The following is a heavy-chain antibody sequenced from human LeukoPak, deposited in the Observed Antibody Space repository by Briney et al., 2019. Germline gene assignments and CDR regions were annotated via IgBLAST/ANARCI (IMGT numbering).Heavy chain of an antibody. CDR2: IYSGGAT. Sequence: GGSLRLSCAASGFTVNSNYMSWVRQAPGKGLEWVSFIYSGGATYYADSVRGRFTISRDNSKNTLYLQMNSLRAEDTAVYYCARSIGTYPAEVDYWGQGTLVTVSS. V-gene: IGHV3-66*01. D-gene: IGHD1-26*01. CDR3: ARSIGTYPAEVDY. CDR1: GFTVNSNY. J-gene: IGHJ4*02.